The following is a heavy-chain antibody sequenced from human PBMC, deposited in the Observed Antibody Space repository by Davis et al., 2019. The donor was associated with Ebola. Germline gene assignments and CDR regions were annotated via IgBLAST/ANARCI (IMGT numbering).Heavy chain of an antibody. CDR2: ISSSSSYI. CDR1: GFTFSSYS. V-gene: IGHV3-21*01. Sequence: GGSLRLSCAASGFTFSSYSMNWVRQAPGKGLEWVSSISSSSSYIYYADSVKGRFTISRDNAKNSLYLQMNSLRAEDTAVYYCARDTPPQGPPFDYWGQGTLVTVSS. CDR3: ARDTPPQGPPFDY. J-gene: IGHJ4*02.